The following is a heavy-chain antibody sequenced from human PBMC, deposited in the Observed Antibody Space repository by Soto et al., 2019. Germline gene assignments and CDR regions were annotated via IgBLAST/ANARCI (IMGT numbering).Heavy chain of an antibody. Sequence: SVKFRCKASGGTFSSYAISWVRQAPGQGLEWMGGIIPIFGTANYAQKFQGRVTITADESTSTAYMELSSLRSEDTAVYYCARERGIAAADPFDYWGQGTLVTVSS. CDR1: GGTFSSYA. CDR2: IIPIFGTA. V-gene: IGHV1-69*01. J-gene: IGHJ4*02. D-gene: IGHD6-13*01. CDR3: ARERGIAAADPFDY.